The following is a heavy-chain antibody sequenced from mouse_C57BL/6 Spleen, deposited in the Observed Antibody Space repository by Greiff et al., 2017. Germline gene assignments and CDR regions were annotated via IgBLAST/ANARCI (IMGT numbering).Heavy chain of an antibody. Sequence: EVMLVESGGGLVKPGGSLKLSCAASGFTFSSYAMSWVRQTPEKRLEWVATISDGGSYTYYPDNVKGRFTISRDNAKNNLYLQMSHLKSEDTAMYYCARDITTGDYFDYWGQGTTLTVSS. CDR1: GFTFSSYA. CDR2: ISDGGSYT. D-gene: IGHD1-1*01. CDR3: ARDITTGDYFDY. J-gene: IGHJ2*01. V-gene: IGHV5-4*01.